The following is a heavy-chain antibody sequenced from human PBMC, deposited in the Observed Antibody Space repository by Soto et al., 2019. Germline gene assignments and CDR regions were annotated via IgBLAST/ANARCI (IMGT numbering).Heavy chain of an antibody. D-gene: IGHD2-21*02. CDR2: INSGGSRT. CDR3: ARGNCSGDTCFFGGTH. J-gene: IGHJ4*02. CDR1: GFTFSDHW. Sequence: GGSLRLSCVASGFTFSDHWMQWGRQAPGKGLVWVSRINSGGSRTNYADSVKGRFTISRDNAKNTLYLEMNSLSLEDTAVYYCARGNCSGDTCFFGGTHWGRGTLVTVSS. V-gene: IGHV3-74*01.